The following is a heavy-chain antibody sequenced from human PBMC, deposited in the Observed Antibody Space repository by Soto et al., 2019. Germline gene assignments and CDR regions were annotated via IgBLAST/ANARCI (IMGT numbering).Heavy chain of an antibody. CDR1: GFSISDYA. CDR2: ISDSGTKT. Sequence: PWGSLRLSCSASGFSISDYAMSWVRQAPGKGLEWVSSISDSGTKTFYADSVKGRFAISRDTSKNTVYMQMNNLRAEDTALYYCAKDGIRKDDYWGQGTVVTVSS. J-gene: IGHJ4*02. CDR3: AKDGIRKDDY. V-gene: IGHV3-23*01.